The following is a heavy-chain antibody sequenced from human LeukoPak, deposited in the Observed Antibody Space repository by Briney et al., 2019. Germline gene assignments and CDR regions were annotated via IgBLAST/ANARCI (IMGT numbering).Heavy chain of an antibody. J-gene: IGHJ4*02. CDR3: ARVRGIVVTIGYFDY. CDR1: LFTFINYA. V-gene: IGHV3-30*04. Sequence: VGALRVSCAPSLFTFINYALHWVRQAPGKGREWVAVISYDGRTKYYADSLKGPFTISRDNSKNKLYLQMNRLRAEDTAVYYCARVRGIVVTIGYFDYWGQGTLVTVSS. CDR2: ISYDGRTK. D-gene: IGHD5-12*01.